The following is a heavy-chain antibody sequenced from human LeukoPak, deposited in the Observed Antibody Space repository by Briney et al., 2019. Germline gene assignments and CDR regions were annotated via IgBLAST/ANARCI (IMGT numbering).Heavy chain of an antibody. D-gene: IGHD3-22*01. V-gene: IGHV3-11*01. J-gene: IGHJ4*02. Sequence: KSGGSLRLSCAASGFTFSDYYMSWIRQAPGKGLEWVSYISSSGSTIYYADSVKGRFTISRDNAKNSLYLQMNSLRAEDTAVYYCARDPRRVVIKSSGDYWGQGTLVTVSS. CDR1: GFTFSDYY. CDR3: ARDPRRVVIKSSGDY. CDR2: ISSSGSTI.